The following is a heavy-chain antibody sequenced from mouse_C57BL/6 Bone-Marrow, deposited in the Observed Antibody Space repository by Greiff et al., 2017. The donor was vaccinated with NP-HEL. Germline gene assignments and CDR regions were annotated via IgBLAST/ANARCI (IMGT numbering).Heavy chain of an antibody. CDR3: ARKAYYSNYYAMDY. V-gene: IGHV1-52*01. D-gene: IGHD2-5*01. Sequence: QVQLKQPGAELVRPGSSVKLSCKASGYTFTSYWMHWVKQRPIQGLEWIGNIDPSDSETHYNQKFKDKATLTVDKSSSTAYMQLSSLTSEDSAVYYCARKAYYSNYYAMDYWGQGTSVTVSS. J-gene: IGHJ4*01. CDR1: GYTFTSYW. CDR2: IDPSDSET.